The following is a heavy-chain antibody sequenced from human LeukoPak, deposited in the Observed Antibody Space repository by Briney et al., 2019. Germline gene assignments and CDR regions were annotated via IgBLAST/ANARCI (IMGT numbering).Heavy chain of an antibody. CDR3: ARARYCSGGSCHNYMDV. V-gene: IGHV3-21*01. J-gene: IGHJ6*03. CDR2: ISSSSSYI. D-gene: IGHD2-15*01. CDR1: GFTFSSYS. Sequence: GGSLRLSCAASGFTFSSYSMNWVRQAPGKGLEWVSSISSSSSYIYYADSVKGRFTISRDNAKNSLYLQMNSLRAEDTAVYYCARARYCSGGSCHNYMDVWGKGTTVTVSS.